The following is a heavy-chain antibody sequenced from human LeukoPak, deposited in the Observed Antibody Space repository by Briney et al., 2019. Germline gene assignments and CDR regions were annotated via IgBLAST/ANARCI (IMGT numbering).Heavy chain of an antibody. Sequence: SETLSLTCTVSGGSISSYYWSWIRQPPGKGLEWIGEINHSGSTNYNPSLKSRVTISVDTSKNQFSLKLSSVTAADTAVYYCARGDTAMVFDYWGQGTLVTVSS. J-gene: IGHJ4*02. D-gene: IGHD5-18*01. CDR1: GGSISSYY. CDR3: ARGDTAMVFDY. CDR2: INHSGST. V-gene: IGHV4-34*01.